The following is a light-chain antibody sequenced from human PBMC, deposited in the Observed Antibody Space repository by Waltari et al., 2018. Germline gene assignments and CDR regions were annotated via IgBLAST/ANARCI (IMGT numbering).Light chain of an antibody. CDR1: SSDVGGYNY. Sequence: QSALTQPASVSGSPGQSITISCTGTSSDVGGYNYASWYQQHPGKAPKLMIYDVSNRPSGVSNRFSGSKSGNTASLTISGLQAEDEADYYCSSYTSSRTLIFGGGTKLTVL. CDR3: SSYTSSRTLI. J-gene: IGLJ2*01. V-gene: IGLV2-14*01. CDR2: DVS.